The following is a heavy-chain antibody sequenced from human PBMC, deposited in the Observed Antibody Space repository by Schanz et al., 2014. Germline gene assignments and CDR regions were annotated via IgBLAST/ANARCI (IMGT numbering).Heavy chain of an antibody. Sequence: EVQLVESGGGLVQPGGSLRLSCAASGFTFSNYDMHWVRQAIGKGLEWVSGIGPASDPYYADSVQGRFTISRDNSKNALYLQMDSLRAEDTAVYYCARGIITMVRGGDVGAFDIWGQGTMVTVSS. V-gene: IGHV3-13*05. D-gene: IGHD3-10*01. CDR1: GFTFSNYD. CDR2: IGPASDP. J-gene: IGHJ3*02. CDR3: ARGIITMVRGGDVGAFDI.